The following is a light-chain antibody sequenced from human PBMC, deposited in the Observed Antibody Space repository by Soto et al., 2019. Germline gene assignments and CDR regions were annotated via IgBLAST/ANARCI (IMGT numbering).Light chain of an antibody. Sequence: IQMTQSPSSVSASVGDRVAITCRASQGISTWLVWYQQKPGKAPKVLIYDASSLQSGVPSRFSGSGSGTGFTLTISSLQPEDFATYFCQQAYSFPLTFGGGTKVDIK. CDR1: QGISTW. CDR3: QQAYSFPLT. V-gene: IGKV1D-12*01. CDR2: DAS. J-gene: IGKJ4*01.